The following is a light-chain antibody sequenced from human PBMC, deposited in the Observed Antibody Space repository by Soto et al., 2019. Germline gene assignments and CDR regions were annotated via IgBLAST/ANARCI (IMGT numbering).Light chain of an antibody. CDR2: GAS. V-gene: IGKV3-20*01. CDR3: QQYGNSPIT. Sequence: EIVLTQSPGTLSLSPGERATLSCRASQSVSSNYLAWYQQKPGQAPRLLIFGASGRAAGIPDRFSGSGSGTDFTLTISRLEPEDFAVYYCQQYGNSPITFGQGTRLEIK. CDR1: QSVSSNY. J-gene: IGKJ5*01.